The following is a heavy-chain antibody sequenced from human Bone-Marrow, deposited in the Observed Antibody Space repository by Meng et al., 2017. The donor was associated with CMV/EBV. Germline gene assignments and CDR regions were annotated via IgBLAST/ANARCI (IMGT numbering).Heavy chain of an antibody. V-gene: IGHV3-33*01. D-gene: IGHD2-2*01. CDR2: IWYDGSNK. J-gene: IGHJ5*02. Sequence: MHWVRQAPGKGLEWLAVIWYDGSNKYYADSVKGRFTISRDNSKNTLYLQVNSLRAEDMTVYYCVRAWGGYCSSTSCSGRWYTWFDPWGQGTLVTVSS. CDR3: VRAWGGYCSSTSCSGRWYTWFDP.